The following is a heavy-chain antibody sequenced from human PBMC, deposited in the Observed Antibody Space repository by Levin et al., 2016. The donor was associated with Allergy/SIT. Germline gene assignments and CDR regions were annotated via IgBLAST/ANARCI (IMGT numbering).Heavy chain of an antibody. D-gene: IGHD1-1*01. CDR1: GFTFSSYW. CDR3: ARENWNYGMDV. Sequence: GESLKISCAASGFTFSSYWMHWVRQAPGKGLVWVSRINSDGSSTSYADSVKGRFTISRDNAKNTLYLQMNSLRAEDTAVYYCARENWNYGMDVWGQGTTVTVSS. CDR2: INSDGSST. V-gene: IGHV3-74*01. J-gene: IGHJ6*02.